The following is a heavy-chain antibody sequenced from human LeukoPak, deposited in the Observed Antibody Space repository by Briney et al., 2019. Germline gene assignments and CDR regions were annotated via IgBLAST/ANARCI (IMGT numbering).Heavy chain of an antibody. Sequence: PSETLSLTCAVYGGSFSGYYWSWIRQPPGKGLEWIGEINHSGSTNYNPSLKSRVTISVDTSKNQFSLKLSSVTAADTAVYYCAGSIVVVVGYFQHWGQGTLVTVSS. CDR1: GGSFSGYY. CDR3: AGSIVVVVGYFQH. J-gene: IGHJ1*01. CDR2: INHSGST. V-gene: IGHV4-34*01. D-gene: IGHD3-22*01.